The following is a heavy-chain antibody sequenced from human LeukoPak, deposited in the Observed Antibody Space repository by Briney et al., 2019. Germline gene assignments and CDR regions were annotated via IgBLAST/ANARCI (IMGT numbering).Heavy chain of an antibody. CDR3: ARLPRVGAAHDY. CDR1: GYTFTSYY. Sequence: ASVKVSCKASGYTFTSYYMHWVRQAPGQGLEWMGIINPSGGSTSYAKKFLGRATMTRDTSTSTVYMELSSLRSEDTAVYYCARLPRVGAAHDYWGQGTLVTVSS. CDR2: INPSGGST. D-gene: IGHD1-26*01. V-gene: IGHV1-46*01. J-gene: IGHJ4*02.